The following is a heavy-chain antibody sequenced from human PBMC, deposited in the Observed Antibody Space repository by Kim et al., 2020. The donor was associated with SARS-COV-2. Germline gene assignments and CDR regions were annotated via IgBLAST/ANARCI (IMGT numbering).Heavy chain of an antibody. CDR1: GYTFTSYG. V-gene: IGHV7-4-1*02. D-gene: IGHD2-15*01. CDR3: AKEYCSGVSCHSHD. J-gene: IGHJ4*02. CDR2: INTNTGHP. Sequence: ASVKVSCKASGYTFTSYGMNWVRQAPGQGLEWMGWINTNTGHPTYAQGFTGRFVFSLDTSVSTAYLQISSLKTEDTAVYYCAKEYCSGVSCHSHDWGQGTLVTVSS.